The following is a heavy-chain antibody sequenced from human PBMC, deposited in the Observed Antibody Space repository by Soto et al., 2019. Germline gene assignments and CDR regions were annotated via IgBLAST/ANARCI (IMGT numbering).Heavy chain of an antibody. Sequence: SETLSLTCAVYGGSFSGYYWSWIRQPPGKGLEWIGEINHSGSTNYNPSLKSRVTISVDTSKNQFSLKLSSVTAADTAVYYCARGRRKYYYDSSGYFYWGQGTLVTVSS. J-gene: IGHJ4*02. CDR1: GGSFSGYY. V-gene: IGHV4-34*01. D-gene: IGHD3-22*01. CDR3: ARGRRKYYYDSSGYFY. CDR2: INHSGST.